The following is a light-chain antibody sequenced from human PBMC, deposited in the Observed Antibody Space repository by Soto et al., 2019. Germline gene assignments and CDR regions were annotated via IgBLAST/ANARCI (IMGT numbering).Light chain of an antibody. CDR1: QSVSSY. CDR3: QQRGT. J-gene: IGKJ1*01. CDR2: DAS. V-gene: IGKV3-11*01. Sequence: EIVLTQSPATLSLSPGERATLSCRASQSVSSYLAWYQQKPGQAPRLLIYDASNRATGIPARFSGSGSGTDFTLTISSLEPEDFAVYYCQQRGTFAQRTKVDIK.